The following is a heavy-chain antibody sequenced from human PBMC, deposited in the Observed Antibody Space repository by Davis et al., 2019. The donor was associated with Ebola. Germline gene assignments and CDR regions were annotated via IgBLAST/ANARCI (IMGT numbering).Heavy chain of an antibody. CDR1: GFTSSSYW. CDR3: AGSGYDFY. V-gene: IGHV3-7*03. Sequence: GGPLRLSCAAPGFTSSSYWLSWFRQAPGKGLEWVANIKQDGSEKYYVDSVKGRFTISRDNAKNSLYLQMNGLRAEDTAVYYGAGSGYDFYWGQGTLVTVSS. CDR2: IKQDGSEK. J-gene: IGHJ4*02. D-gene: IGHD3-22*01.